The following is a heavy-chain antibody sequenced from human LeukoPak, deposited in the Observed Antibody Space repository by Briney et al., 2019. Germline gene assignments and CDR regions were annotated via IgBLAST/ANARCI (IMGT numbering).Heavy chain of an antibody. D-gene: IGHD3-10*01. CDR2: IYYSGST. J-gene: IGHJ4*02. V-gene: IGHV4-39*01. CDR3: ATALGRVDYFDY. Sequence: PSETLSLTCTVSGGSISSSSYYWGWIRQPPGKGLEWIGSIYYSGSTYYNPSLKSRVTISVDTSKNQFSLKLSSVTAADTAVYYCATALGRVDYFDYWGQGTLVTVSS. CDR1: GGSISSSSYY.